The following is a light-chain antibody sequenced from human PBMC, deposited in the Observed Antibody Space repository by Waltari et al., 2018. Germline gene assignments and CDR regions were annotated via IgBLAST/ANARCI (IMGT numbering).Light chain of an antibody. CDR3: CSRAGSSVV. J-gene: IGLJ2*01. Sequence: QSALTQPRSVSGSPGQSVTISCTGTSGDVGDYNYVSWYQEQPGKAPRLTFYDLSERPSGVPDRFYASKSGNTASLTISGLQAEDEGSYHCCSRAGSSVVFGGGTKLTVL. V-gene: IGLV2-11*01. CDR1: SGDVGDYNY. CDR2: DLS.